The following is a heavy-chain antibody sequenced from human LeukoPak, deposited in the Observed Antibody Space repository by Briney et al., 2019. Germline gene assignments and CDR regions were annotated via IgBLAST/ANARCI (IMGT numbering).Heavy chain of an antibody. D-gene: IGHD3-9*01. J-gene: IGHJ5*02. CDR1: GFAFSSYG. V-gene: IGHV3-30*02. CDR3: AKDLTPVLRYFDWFDP. Sequence: PGGSLRLSCAASGFAFSSYGMHWVRQAPGKGLEWVAFIRYDGSNKYYADSVKGRFTISRDNSKNTLYLQMNSLRAEDTAVYYCAKDLTPVLRYFDWFDPWGQGTLVTVSS. CDR2: IRYDGSNK.